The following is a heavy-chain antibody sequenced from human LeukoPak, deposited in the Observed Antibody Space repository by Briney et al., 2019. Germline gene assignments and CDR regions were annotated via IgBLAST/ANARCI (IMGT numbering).Heavy chain of an antibody. D-gene: IGHD2-2*01. Sequence: GGSLRLSCAASGFTFSSYAMSWVRQAPGKGLEWVSAISGSGGSTYYADSVKGRFTISRDNSKNTLYLQMNSLRAEDTAVYYCTTPRERYCSSTSCYGDYWGQGTLVTVSS. J-gene: IGHJ4*02. CDR1: GFTFSSYA. V-gene: IGHV3-23*01. CDR3: TTPRERYCSSTSCYGDY. CDR2: ISGSGGST.